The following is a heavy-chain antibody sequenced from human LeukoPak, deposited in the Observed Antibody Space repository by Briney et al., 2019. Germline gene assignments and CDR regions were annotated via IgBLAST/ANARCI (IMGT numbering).Heavy chain of an antibody. J-gene: IGHJ4*02. CDR2: IAPSGGST. D-gene: IGHD4-17*01. CDR3: ARSSSYGRVNYFDY. CDR1: GYTFTSYY. V-gene: IGHV1-46*01. Sequence: ASVKVSCKASGYTFTSYYMHWVRQPPGQGLEWMGIIAPSGGSTSHAQKFQGRVSMTRDTSTSIVYMELSSLRSEDTAVYYCARSSSYGRVNYFDYWGQGTLVTVSS.